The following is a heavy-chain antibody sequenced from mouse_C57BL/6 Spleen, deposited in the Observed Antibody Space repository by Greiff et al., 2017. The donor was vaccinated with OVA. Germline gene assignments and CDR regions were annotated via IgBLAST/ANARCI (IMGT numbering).Heavy chain of an antibody. CDR3: ARGYYGSSSHWYFDG. CDR1: GFTFSDYG. Sequence: EVQGVESGGGLVKPGGSLKLSCAASGFTFSDYGMHWVRQAPEKGLEWVAYISSGSSTIYYADTVKGRFTISRDNAKNTLFLQMTSLRSEDTAMYYCARGYYGSSSHWYFDGWGTGTTVTVAS. D-gene: IGHD1-1*01. V-gene: IGHV5-17*01. J-gene: IGHJ1*03. CDR2: ISSGSSTI.